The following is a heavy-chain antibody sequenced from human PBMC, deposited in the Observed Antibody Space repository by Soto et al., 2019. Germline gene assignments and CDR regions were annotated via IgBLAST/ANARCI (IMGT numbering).Heavy chain of an antibody. CDR2: IYYSGST. J-gene: IGHJ6*02. D-gene: IGHD3-3*01. CDR1: GGSISSGGYY. Sequence: QVQLQESGPGLVKPSQTLSLTCTVSGGSISSGGYYWSWIRQHPGKGLEWIGYIYYSGSTYYNPSLKSRVTISVDTSKNQCSLKLSSVTAADTAVYYCARERTNYDFWSGYPKDYYGMDVWVQGTTVTVSS. CDR3: ARERTNYDFWSGYPKDYYGMDV. V-gene: IGHV4-31*03.